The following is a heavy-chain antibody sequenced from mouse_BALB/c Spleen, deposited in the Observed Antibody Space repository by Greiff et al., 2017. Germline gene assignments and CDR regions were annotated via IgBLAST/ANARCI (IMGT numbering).Heavy chain of an antibody. CDR3: ARRGITTARGFYFDY. D-gene: IGHD1-2*01. CDR2: INPGSGGT. V-gene: IGHV1-54*03. Sequence: QVQLQQSGAELVRPGTSVKVSCKASGYAFTNYLIEWVKQRPGQGLEWIGVINPGSGGTNYNEKFKRKATLTADKSSSTAYMQLSSLTSDDSAVYFCARRGITTARGFYFDYWGQGTTLTVFS. J-gene: IGHJ2*01. CDR1: GYAFTNYL.